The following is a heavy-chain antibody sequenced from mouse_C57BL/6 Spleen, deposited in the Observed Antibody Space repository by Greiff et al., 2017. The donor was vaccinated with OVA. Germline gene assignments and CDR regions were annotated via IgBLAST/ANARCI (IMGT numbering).Heavy chain of an antibody. J-gene: IGHJ2*01. D-gene: IGHD3-2*02. Sequence: QVQLQQSGAELVRPGTSVKVSCKASGYAFPNYLIEWVKQRPGPGLEWIGVINPGSGGTNYNEKFKGKATLTADKSSSTAYMQLSSLTSEDSAVYFCARSDSSGYEDYWGQGTTLTVSS. CDR1: GYAFPNYL. CDR2: INPGSGGT. V-gene: IGHV1-54*01. CDR3: ARSDSSGYEDY.